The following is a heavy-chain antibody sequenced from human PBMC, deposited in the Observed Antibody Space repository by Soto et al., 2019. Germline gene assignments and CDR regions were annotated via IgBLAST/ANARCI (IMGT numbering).Heavy chain of an antibody. CDR2: ISAYNGNT. Sequence: ASVKVSCKASGYTFTSYGISWVRQAPGQGLEWMGWISAYNGNTNHAQKHQGRVTMTTDTSTSTAYMELRSLRSDDTAVYYCARTRGVTGYYYYYYMDVWGKGTTVTVSS. D-gene: IGHD1-20*01. CDR3: ARTRGVTGYYYYYYMDV. V-gene: IGHV1-18*01. J-gene: IGHJ6*03. CDR1: GYTFTSYG.